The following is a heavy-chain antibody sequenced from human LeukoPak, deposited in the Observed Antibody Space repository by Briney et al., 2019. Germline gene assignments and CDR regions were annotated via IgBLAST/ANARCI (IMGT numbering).Heavy chain of an antibody. V-gene: IGHV4-61*01. CDR3: TRGVVVVATYNWFDP. D-gene: IGHD2-15*01. CDR2: IYYSGST. J-gene: IGHJ5*02. CDR1: GGSFSSGSYY. Sequence: SETLSLTCTVSGGSFSSGSYYWSWIRQPPGKGLEWIGYIYYSGSTNYNPSLKSRVTISVDTSKNQFSLKLSPVTAADTAVYYCTRGVVVVATYNWFDPWGQGTLVTVSS.